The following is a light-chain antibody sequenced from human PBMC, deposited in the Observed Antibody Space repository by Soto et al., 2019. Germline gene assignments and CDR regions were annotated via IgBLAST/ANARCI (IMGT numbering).Light chain of an antibody. J-gene: IGKJ4*01. CDR1: QSVSSN. V-gene: IGKV3-15*01. CDR3: QQYNNWPQT. CDR2: GAS. Sequence: EIVMTQSPATLSVSPGERATLSCRASQSVSSNLAWYQQKPGQAPRLLIYGASTRATGIPARFSGSGSGTELTLTISSLQSEDFGVYYCQQYNNWPQTFGGGTKVEIK.